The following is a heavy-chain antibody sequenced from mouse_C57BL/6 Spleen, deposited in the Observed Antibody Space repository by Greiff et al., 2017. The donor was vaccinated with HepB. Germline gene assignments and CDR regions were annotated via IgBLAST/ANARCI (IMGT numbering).Heavy chain of an antibody. CDR1: GFTFSSYA. CDR2: ISDGGSYT. J-gene: IGHJ4*01. Sequence: EVQGVESGGGLVKPGGSLKLSCAASGFTFSSYAMSWVRQTPEKRLEWVATISDGGSYTYYPDNVKGRFTISRDNAKNNLYLQMSHLKSEDTAMYYCARAGRYPPRAMDYWGQGTSVTVSS. V-gene: IGHV5-4*01. D-gene: IGHD1-1*01. CDR3: ARAGRYPPRAMDY.